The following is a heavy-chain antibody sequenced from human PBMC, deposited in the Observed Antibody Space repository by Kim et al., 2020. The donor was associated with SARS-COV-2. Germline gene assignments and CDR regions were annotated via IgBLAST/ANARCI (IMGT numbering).Heavy chain of an antibody. CDR3: TRVNPIPGGGYDAFDI. J-gene: IGHJ3*02. V-gene: IGHV3-73*01. CDR2: IKNKANSYAT. CDR1: GFTFSGSS. Sequence: GGSLRLSCAASGFTFSGSSIHWVRQASGKGLEWVGQIKNKANSYATADAASVKNRFTIARDESKTTAYLKMNSLKTEDTAVYYGTRVNPIPGGGYDAFDIWGQGTIVTVSS. D-gene: IGHD6-19*01.